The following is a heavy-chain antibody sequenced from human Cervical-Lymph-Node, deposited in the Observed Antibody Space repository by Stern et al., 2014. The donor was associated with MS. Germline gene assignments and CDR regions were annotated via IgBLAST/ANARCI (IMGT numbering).Heavy chain of an antibody. V-gene: IGHV4-59*01. CDR1: GGSISSYY. J-gene: IGHJ4*02. CDR2: IYYSGST. CDR3: ARGGDYGGSLDY. D-gene: IGHD4-23*01. Sequence: VHLVESGPGLVKPSETLSLTCTVSGGSISSYYWSWIRQPPGKGLEWIGDIYYSGSTNYYPSLKSRATISVDTSKNQFSLKLSSVTAADTAVYYCARGGDYGGSLDYWGQGTLVTVSS.